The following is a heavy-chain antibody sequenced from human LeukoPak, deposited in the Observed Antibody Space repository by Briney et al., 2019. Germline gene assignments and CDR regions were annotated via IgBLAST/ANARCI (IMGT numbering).Heavy chain of an antibody. D-gene: IGHD4-23*01. Sequence: PSETLSLTCTVSGGSISSYYWSWIRQPAGKGLEWIGRIYTSGSTNYNPSLKSRVTMSVDTSKNQFSLKLSSVTAADTAVYYCARGLADYGGNPRFYYYYMDVWGKGTTVTISS. CDR2: IYTSGST. CDR3: ARGLADYGGNPRFYYYYMDV. CDR1: GGSISSYY. J-gene: IGHJ6*03. V-gene: IGHV4-4*07.